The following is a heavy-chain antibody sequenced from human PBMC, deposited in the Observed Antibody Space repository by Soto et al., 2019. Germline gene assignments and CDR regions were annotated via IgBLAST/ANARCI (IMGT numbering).Heavy chain of an antibody. Sequence: GASVKVSCKASGGTFSSYAISWVRQAPGQGLEWMGGIIPIFGTANYAQKFQGRVTITADESTSTAYMELSSLRSEDTAVYYCARDIAAAGIRFDYWGQGTLVTVSS. CDR1: GGTFSSYA. CDR2: IIPIFGTA. V-gene: IGHV1-69*13. D-gene: IGHD6-13*01. J-gene: IGHJ4*02. CDR3: ARDIAAAGIRFDY.